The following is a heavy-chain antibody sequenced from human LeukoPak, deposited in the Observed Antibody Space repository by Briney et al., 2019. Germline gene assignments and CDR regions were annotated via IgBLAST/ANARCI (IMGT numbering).Heavy chain of an antibody. CDR3: AQLRSNWFDP. D-gene: IGHD1-26*01. Sequence: SVKVSCKASGGTFSSYAISWVRQAPGQGLEWMGRIIPILGIANYAQKFQARVTITADKSTTTAYMELSSLRSEDTAVYYCAQLRSNWFDPWGQGTLVTVSS. CDR1: GGTFSSYA. CDR2: IIPILGIA. V-gene: IGHV1-69*04. J-gene: IGHJ5*02.